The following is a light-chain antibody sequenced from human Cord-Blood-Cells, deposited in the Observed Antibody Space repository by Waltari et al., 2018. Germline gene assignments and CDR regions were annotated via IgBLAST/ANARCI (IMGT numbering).Light chain of an antibody. V-gene: IGKV3-11*01. J-gene: IGKJ3*01. CDR2: DAS. CDR3: QQRSNWPPFT. CDR1: QGVSSY. Sequence: EIVLTQSPATLSLSPGERATLSCRASQGVSSYLAWYQQKPGQAPRLLIYDASNRATGIPARFSGSGSGTDFTLTISSLEPEDCAVYYCQQRSNWPPFTFGPGTKVDIK.